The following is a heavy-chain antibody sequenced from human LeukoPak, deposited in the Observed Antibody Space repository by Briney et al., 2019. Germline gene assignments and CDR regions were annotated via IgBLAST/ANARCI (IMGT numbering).Heavy chain of an antibody. V-gene: IGHV3-21*01. J-gene: IGHJ4*02. CDR1: GFTFSTYA. CDR2: ISSSSSYI. CDR3: ARAAGYL. D-gene: IGHD6-13*01. Sequence: PGGSLRLSCAASGFTFSTYAVSWVRQAPGKGLEWVSSISSSSSYIYYADSVEGRFTISRDNAKNSLYLQMNSLRAEDTAVYYCARAAGYLWGQGTLVTVSS.